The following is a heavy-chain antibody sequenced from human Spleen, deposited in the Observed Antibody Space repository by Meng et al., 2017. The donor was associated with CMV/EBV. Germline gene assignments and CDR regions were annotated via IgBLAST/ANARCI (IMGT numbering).Heavy chain of an antibody. CDR3: ARIDFWSEPIDN. Sequence: VSGGSVSRGSHYYSWIRQPPGKGLEWIGHMIYSGGAHYNPSLQSRVTMSIDPSNNEVSLKVTSVTAADSAVYYCARIDFWSEPIDNWGQGVLVTVSS. V-gene: IGHV4-61*01. CDR1: GGSVSRGSHY. CDR2: MIYSGGA. D-gene: IGHD3-3*01. J-gene: IGHJ4*02.